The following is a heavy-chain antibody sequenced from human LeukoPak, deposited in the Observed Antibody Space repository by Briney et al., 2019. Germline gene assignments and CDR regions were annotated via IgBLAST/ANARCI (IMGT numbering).Heavy chain of an antibody. CDR2: IYHSGST. D-gene: IGHD1-26*01. V-gene: IGHV4-4*02. Sequence: PSGTLSLTWAVSGGSISSSNWWSWIRPPPGKGLEWIGEIYHSGSTNYNPSLKSRVTISVDKSKTQFSLKLSSVTAADTAVYYFARDKWEPRYAFDSWGEGTMVTVSS. CDR3: ARDKWEPRYAFDS. J-gene: IGHJ3*02. CDR1: GGSISSSNW.